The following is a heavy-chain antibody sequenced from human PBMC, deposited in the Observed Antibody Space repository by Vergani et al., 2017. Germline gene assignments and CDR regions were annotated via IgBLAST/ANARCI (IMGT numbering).Heavy chain of an antibody. Sequence: EVHLVESGGGLVKPGGSLRLSCAASGFTFSSYSMNWVRQAPGKGLEWVSSISSSSSYIYYADSVKGRFTISRDNAKNSLYMQMNSLRAEDTAVYYCAKDLDGSGSYYFDYWGQGTLVTVSS. CDR1: GFTFSSYS. J-gene: IGHJ4*02. CDR3: AKDLDGSGSYYFDY. CDR2: ISSSSSYI. D-gene: IGHD3-10*01. V-gene: IGHV3-21*01.